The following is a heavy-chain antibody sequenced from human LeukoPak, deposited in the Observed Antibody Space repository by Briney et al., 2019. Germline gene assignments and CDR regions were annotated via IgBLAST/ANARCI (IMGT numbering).Heavy chain of an antibody. J-gene: IGHJ4*02. CDR3: VVPGTVVDY. D-gene: IGHD2-2*01. CDR2: INWNGGST. V-gene: IGHV3-20*04. CDR1: GFTFDDFG. Sequence: PGGSLRLSCAASGFTFDDFGMSWVRQGPGKGLEWVSNINWNGGSTGYAESVKGRFTISRDNAKTSLYLQMNSLRAGDTALYYCVVPGTVVDYWGQGTLVTVSS.